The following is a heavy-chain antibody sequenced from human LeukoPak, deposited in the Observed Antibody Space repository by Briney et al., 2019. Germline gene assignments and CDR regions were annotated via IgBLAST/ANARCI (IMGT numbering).Heavy chain of an antibody. CDR1: GASISSYF. CDR3: ARRAYGVYYFDY. CDR2: IFYTGST. V-gene: IGHV4-59*01. Sequence: PSETLSLTCTVSGASISSYFWGWIRQPPGKGLEWIGYIFYTGSTNYSPSLESRVTISLDTSKNQFSLRLSSVTAADTAVYFCARRAYGVYYFDYWGQGTLVTVSS. J-gene: IGHJ4*02. D-gene: IGHD4-17*01.